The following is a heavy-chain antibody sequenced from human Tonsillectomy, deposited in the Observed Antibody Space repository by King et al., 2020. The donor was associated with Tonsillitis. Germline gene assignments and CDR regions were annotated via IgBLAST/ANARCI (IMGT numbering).Heavy chain of an antibody. CDR1: GFTFSSYG. CDR3: ARQLLENWFDP. D-gene: IGHD2-2*01. CDR2: ISYDGSNK. J-gene: IGHJ5*02. V-gene: IGHV3-30*03. Sequence: VQLVESGGGVVQPGRSLRLSCAASGFTFSSYGMHWVRQAPGKGLEWVAVISYDGSNKYYADSVKGRFTISRDNSKNTLYLQMNSLRAEDTAVYYCARQLLENWFDPWGQGTLVTVSS.